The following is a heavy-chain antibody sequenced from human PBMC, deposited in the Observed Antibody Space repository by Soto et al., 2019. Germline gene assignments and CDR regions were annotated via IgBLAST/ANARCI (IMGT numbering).Heavy chain of an antibody. D-gene: IGHD5-12*01. CDR3: ARSPGYSGYERPYYFDY. J-gene: IGHJ4*02. V-gene: IGHV1-2*04. CDR1: GYTFTGYY. Sequence: ASVKVSCKASGYTFTGYYMHWVRQAPGQGLEWMGWINPNSGGTNYAQKFQGWVTMTRDTSISTAYMELSRLRSDDTAVYYCARSPGYSGYERPYYFDYWGQGTLVTV. CDR2: INPNSGGT.